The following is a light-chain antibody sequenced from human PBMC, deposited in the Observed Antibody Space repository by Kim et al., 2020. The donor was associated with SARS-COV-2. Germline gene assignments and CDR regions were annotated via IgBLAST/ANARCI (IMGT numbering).Light chain of an antibody. CDR3: NARGSNDNVL. CDR2: GKN. CDR1: SLRSYY. Sequence: SSELTQDPAVSVALGQTVRITCQGDSLRSYYATWYQQKPGQAPIVVIYGKNNRPSGIPDRFSGSSSGDTASLTITGTPAGDEADHYCNARGSNDNVLFGG. J-gene: IGLJ2*01. V-gene: IGLV3-19*01.